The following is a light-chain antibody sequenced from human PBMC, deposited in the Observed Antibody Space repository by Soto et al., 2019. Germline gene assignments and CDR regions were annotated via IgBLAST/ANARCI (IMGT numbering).Light chain of an antibody. CDR3: CSYVGSYSYV. CDR2: DVS. J-gene: IGLJ1*01. V-gene: IGLV2-11*01. Sequence: QSALTQPRSVSGSPGQSVTVSCTGTSSVVGGYNSVSWYQQHPGKAPKLMIYDVSKRPSGVPDRFSGSKSGNTASLTISGLQAEDEADYYCCSYVGSYSYVFXTGTKVTVL. CDR1: SSVVGGYNS.